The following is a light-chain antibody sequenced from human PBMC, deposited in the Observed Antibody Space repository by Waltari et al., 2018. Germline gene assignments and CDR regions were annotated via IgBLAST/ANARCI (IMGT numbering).Light chain of an antibody. CDR3: SSYTSSTTVV. CDR2: EVS. Sequence: QSALTQPASVSRSPGQSITISCTGTSSDVGGYDFVSWYQQHPGKAPKLMIYEVSNRPSGVSNRFSASKSGNTASLTISGLQAEDEADYYCSSYTSSTTVVFGGGTKLTVL. V-gene: IGLV2-14*01. CDR1: SSDVGGYDF. J-gene: IGLJ2*01.